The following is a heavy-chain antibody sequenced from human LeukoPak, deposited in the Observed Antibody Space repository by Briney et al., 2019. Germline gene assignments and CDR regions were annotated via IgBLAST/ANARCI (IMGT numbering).Heavy chain of an antibody. D-gene: IGHD4/OR15-4a*01. CDR2: ISGNSAYI. J-gene: IGHJ5*02. CDR3: VRIPNGANFPNWFDP. V-gene: IGHV3-21*06. CDR1: GFSLSIYN. Sequence: GGSLRHSCAASGFSLSIYNMNWVRQSPEKGLEWISSISGNSAYISYADSVKGRFTISRDNAKNSVYLQMNSLRPDDTAVYYCVRIPNGANFPNWFDPWGQGTLVTVSS.